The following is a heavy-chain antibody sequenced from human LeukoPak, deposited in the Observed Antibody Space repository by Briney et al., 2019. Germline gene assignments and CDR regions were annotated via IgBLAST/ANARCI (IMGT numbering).Heavy chain of an antibody. J-gene: IGHJ6*03. D-gene: IGHD3-10*01. V-gene: IGHV3-30*02. Sequence: PGGSLRLSCAASGFTFSSYGMHWVRQAPGKGLEWVTFIQYDGSNKYYADSVKGRFTISRDNSKNTLYLQMNSLRAEDTAVYYCAKNGVRGVLSNIIYYYYYYMDVWGKGTTVTISS. CDR3: AKNGVRGVLSNIIYYYYYYMDV. CDR2: IQYDGSNK. CDR1: GFTFSSYG.